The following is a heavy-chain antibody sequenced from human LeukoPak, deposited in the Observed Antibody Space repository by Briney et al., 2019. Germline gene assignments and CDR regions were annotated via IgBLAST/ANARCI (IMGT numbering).Heavy chain of an antibody. CDR1: GFTFSNAW. D-gene: IGHD1-26*01. Sequence: GGSLRLSCAASGFTFSNAWMSWVRQAPGKGLEWVGRIKSKTDGGTTDYAAPVKGRFTISRDDSKNTLYLQINSLKTEDTAVYYCTTDSRATTATLDYWGQGTLVTVSS. CDR2: IKSKTDGGTT. CDR3: TTDSRATTATLDY. V-gene: IGHV3-15*01. J-gene: IGHJ4*02.